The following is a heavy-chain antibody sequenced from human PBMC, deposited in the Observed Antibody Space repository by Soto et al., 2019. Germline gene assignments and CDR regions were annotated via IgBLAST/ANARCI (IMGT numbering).Heavy chain of an antibody. V-gene: IGHV4-4*02. Sequence: QVQLQESGPGLVKPSGTLSLTCGVSGDSINNGYWWNWVRQPPGKGLEWIGEKHHSGSTNYNLYLKSRVSISLDKSKNQFSLNLSSVTAADPAVYFCASSSGWWRLDVLGQGTTVTVSS. J-gene: IGHJ6*02. D-gene: IGHD6-19*01. CDR2: KHHSGST. CDR1: GDSINNGYW. CDR3: ASSSGWWRLDV.